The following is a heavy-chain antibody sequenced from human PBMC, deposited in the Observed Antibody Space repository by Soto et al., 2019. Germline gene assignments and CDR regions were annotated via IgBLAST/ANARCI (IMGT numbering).Heavy chain of an antibody. V-gene: IGHV3-72*01. D-gene: IGHD3-9*01. Sequence: GGSLRLSCAASGFTFSDHYMDWVRQAPGKGLEWVGRTRNKTNSYTTEYAASVKGRFTISRDDSKNSLYLQMNSLKTEDTAVYYCARGANYDILTGYYRYYYYYGMDVWGQGTTVTVS. CDR2: TRNKTNSYTT. J-gene: IGHJ6*02. CDR1: GFTFSDHY. CDR3: ARGANYDILTGYYRYYYYYGMDV.